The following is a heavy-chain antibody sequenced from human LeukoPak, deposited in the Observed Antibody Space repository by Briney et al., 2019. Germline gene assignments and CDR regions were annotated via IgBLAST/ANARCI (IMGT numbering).Heavy chain of an antibody. CDR1: GGSISSSSYY. D-gene: IGHD3-22*01. CDR3: ARLVVITTFDWFDP. Sequence: PSETLSLTCTVSGGSISSSSYYWGWIRQPPGKGLEWIGSIYYSGSTYYNPSLKSRVTMSVDTSKNQFSLKLTTVTAADTAVYYCARLVVITTFDWFDPWGQGTLVTVSS. J-gene: IGHJ5*02. CDR2: IYYSGST. V-gene: IGHV4-39*07.